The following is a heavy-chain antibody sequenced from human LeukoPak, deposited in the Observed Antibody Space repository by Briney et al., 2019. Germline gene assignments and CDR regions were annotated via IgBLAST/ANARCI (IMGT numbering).Heavy chain of an antibody. J-gene: IGHJ4*02. Sequence: ASVTVSCKASGYTFTSYDINWVRQATGQGLEWMGWMNPNSGNTGYAQKFQGRVTMTRNTSISTAYMELSSLRSEDTAVYYCARGRMIFYGSGSPFDYWGQGTLVTVSS. D-gene: IGHD3-10*01. CDR2: MNPNSGNT. CDR1: GYTFTSYD. V-gene: IGHV1-8*01. CDR3: ARGRMIFYGSGSPFDY.